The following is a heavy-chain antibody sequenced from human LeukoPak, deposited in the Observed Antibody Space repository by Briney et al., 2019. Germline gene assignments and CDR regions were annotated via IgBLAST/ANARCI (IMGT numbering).Heavy chain of an antibody. V-gene: IGHV4-34*01. Sequence: PSETLSLTCAVYGGSFSGYYWSWIRQPPGKGLEWIGEINHSGSTNYNPSLKSRVTISVDTSKNQFSLKLSSVTAADTAVCYCARKSYDILTGSNLFDYWGQGTLVTVSS. D-gene: IGHD3-9*01. CDR3: ARKSYDILTGSNLFDY. J-gene: IGHJ4*02. CDR2: INHSGST. CDR1: GGSFSGYY.